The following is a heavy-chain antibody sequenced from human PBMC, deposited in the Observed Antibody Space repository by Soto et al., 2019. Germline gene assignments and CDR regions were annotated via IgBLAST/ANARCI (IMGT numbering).Heavy chain of an antibody. D-gene: IGHD5-12*01. CDR3: ARLDSVAKYAFDI. J-gene: IGHJ3*02. CDR2: IYYSGST. V-gene: IGHV4-39*01. Sequence: SETLSLTCTVSGGSISSSSYYWGWIRQPPGKGLEWIGSIYYSGSTYYNPSLKSRVTISVDTSKNQFSLKLSSVTAADTAVYYCARLDSVAKYAFDIWGQGTMVTVSS. CDR1: GGSISSSSYY.